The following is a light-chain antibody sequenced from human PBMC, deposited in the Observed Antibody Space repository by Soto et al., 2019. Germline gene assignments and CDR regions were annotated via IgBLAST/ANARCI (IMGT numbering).Light chain of an antibody. CDR2: EVS. J-gene: IGLJ1*01. CDR1: SSDVGSYNL. Sequence: QSALTQPASVSGSPGQSITISCTGTSSDVGSYNLVSWYQQHPGKAPELMIYEVSERPSGVSNRFSGSKSGNTASLTISGLQAEDEADYYCCSYAGSSPYVFGTGTRSPS. V-gene: IGLV2-23*02. CDR3: CSYAGSSPYV.